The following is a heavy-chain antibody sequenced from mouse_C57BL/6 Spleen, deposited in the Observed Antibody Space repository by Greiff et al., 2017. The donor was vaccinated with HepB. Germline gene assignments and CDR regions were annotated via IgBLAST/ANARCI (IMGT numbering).Heavy chain of an antibody. J-gene: IGHJ3*01. V-gene: IGHV14-3*01. CDR2: IDPANGNT. CDR1: GFNIKNSY. Sequence: VQLQQPVAELVRPGASVKLSCTASGFNIKNSYMHWVKQRPEQGLEWIGRIDPANGNTKYAPKFQGKATITVDTSSNTAYLQLSSLTSEGPAIYYCASPITTIVATPAFAYWGQGTLVTVSA. D-gene: IGHD1-1*01. CDR3: ASPITTIVATPAFAY.